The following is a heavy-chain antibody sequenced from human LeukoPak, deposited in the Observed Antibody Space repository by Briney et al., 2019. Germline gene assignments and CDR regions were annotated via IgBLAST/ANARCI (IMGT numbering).Heavy chain of an antibody. CDR1: GVSLSSHG. CDR3: ATGTGFQPLDY. V-gene: IGHV3-30*02. CDR2: TWSDGRSE. D-gene: IGHD1-1*01. Sequence: GGSLRLSCVVSGVSLSSHGMHWVRQAPGKGLEWLTFTWSDGRSEYYADSVKGRFTVSRDNSKNTVYLQMNSLRAEDTAVYYCATGTGFQPLDYWGQGTLVTVSS. J-gene: IGHJ4*02.